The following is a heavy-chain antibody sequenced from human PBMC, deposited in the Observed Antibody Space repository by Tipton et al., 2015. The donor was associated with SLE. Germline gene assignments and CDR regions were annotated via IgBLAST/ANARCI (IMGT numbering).Heavy chain of an antibody. D-gene: IGHD3-10*01. J-gene: IGHJ4*02. CDR2: INHSGST. V-gene: IGHV4-34*01. CDR3: ASRGSSRVFAY. Sequence: LRLSCTVYGGSFSGYSWTWIRQPPGKGLEWIGEINHSGSTNYNPSLKSRVTISVDTSKNQFSLKLSSVAAADTAVYYCASRGSSRVFAYWGQGTLVTVAS. CDR1: GGSFSGYS.